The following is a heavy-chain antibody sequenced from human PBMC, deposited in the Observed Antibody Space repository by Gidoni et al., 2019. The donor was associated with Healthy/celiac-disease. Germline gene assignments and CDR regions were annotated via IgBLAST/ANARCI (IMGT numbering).Heavy chain of an antibody. Sequence: QVQLQESGPGLVKPSQTLSLTCTVSGGSISSGGYYWSWIRQHPGKGLEWIGYIYYSGSTYYNPSLKSRVTISVDTSKNQFSLKLSSVTAADTAVYYCARDGLGYCTNGVCYTGLHAFDIWGQGTMVTVSS. CDR3: ARDGLGYCTNGVCYTGLHAFDI. V-gene: IGHV4-31*03. D-gene: IGHD2-8*01. J-gene: IGHJ3*02. CDR1: GGSISSGGYY. CDR2: IYYSGST.